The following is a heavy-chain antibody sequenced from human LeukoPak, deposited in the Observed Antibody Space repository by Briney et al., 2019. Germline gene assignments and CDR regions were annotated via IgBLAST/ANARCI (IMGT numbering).Heavy chain of an antibody. D-gene: IGHD5-18*01. CDR1: GFTFSSRG. CDR3: AKDNNHSYGPYYYYGMDV. J-gene: IGHJ6*02. V-gene: IGHV3-33*06. Sequence: GRSLRLSCVASGFTFSSRGMHWVRQAPGKGLEWVAVIWYDGSNKYYADSVKGRFTISRDSSKNTLYLQMNSLRAEDTAVYYCAKDNNHSYGPYYYYGMDVWGQGTTVTVSS. CDR2: IWYDGSNK.